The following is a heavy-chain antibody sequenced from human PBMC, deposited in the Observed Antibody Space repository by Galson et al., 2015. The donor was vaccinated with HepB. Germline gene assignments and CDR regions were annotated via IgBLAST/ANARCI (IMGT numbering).Heavy chain of an antibody. CDR3: TRRAGVL. CDR1: GFSISTYW. J-gene: IGHJ4*02. V-gene: IGHV3-7*01. D-gene: IGHD3-10*01. Sequence: SLRLSCAVSGFSISTYWMTCVRQAPGKGLECVAHIKPDGSENCYVDSVRGRFTISRDNARNSLYLQMNSLRAEDTAVYFCTRRAGVLWGQGTLVTVSS. CDR2: IKPDGSEN.